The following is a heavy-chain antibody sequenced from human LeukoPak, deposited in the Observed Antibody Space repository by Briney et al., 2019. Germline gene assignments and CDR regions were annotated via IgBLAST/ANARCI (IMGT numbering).Heavy chain of an antibody. D-gene: IGHD3-10*01. J-gene: IGHJ4*02. CDR3: ARGLWFGF. CDR2: IYSGGST. V-gene: IGHV3-53*01. CDR1: GPTVSSNY. Sequence: PGGSLTLSRAPAGPTVSSNYMSCVRQDPGNWMEWVSVIYSGGSTYYTDSVKGRFTNSRDNSKNPLYRQMNSVRAEDTAVYYCARGLWFGFWGQGTLVTVSS.